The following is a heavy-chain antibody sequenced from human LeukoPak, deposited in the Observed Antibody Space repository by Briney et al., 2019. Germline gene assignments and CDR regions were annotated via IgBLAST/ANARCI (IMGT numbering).Heavy chain of an antibody. CDR3: ARGADYYYMDV. J-gene: IGHJ6*03. V-gene: IGHV4-30-4*08. CDR2: IYYSGST. CDR1: GGSISSGDYY. Sequence: PSGTLSLTCTVSGGSISSGDYYWSWIRQPPGKGLEWIGYIYYSGSTYYNPSLKSRVTISVDTSKNQLSLKLSSVTAADTAVYYCARGADYYYMDVWGKGTTVTVSS.